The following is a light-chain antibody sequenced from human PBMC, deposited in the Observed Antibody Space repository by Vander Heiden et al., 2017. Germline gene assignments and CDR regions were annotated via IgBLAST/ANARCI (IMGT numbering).Light chain of an antibody. V-gene: IGKV3-20*01. CDR2: GAS. CDR1: QSIRNNY. J-gene: IGKJ3*01. CDR3: QQFVASPLT. Sequence: EIVLTQSPGTLSLSPGESATLSCRASQSIRNNYLAWYQQRPGQAPRLLIYGASSRATGIPDRFSGSGSGTDFTLTISRLEPEDFAVYYCQQFVASPLTFGPGTKVDI.